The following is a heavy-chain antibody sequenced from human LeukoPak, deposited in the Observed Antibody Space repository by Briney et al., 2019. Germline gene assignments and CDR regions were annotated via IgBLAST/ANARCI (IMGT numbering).Heavy chain of an antibody. V-gene: IGHV4-59*08. D-gene: IGHD3-22*01. CDR2: IYYSGST. CDR3: ARLDYDSSGYPRD. CDR1: GVSISSYY. J-gene: IGHJ4*02. Sequence: SETLSLTCTVSGVSISSYYWSWIRQPPGKGLEWIGYIYYSGSTNYNPPLRSRVTISVDTSKNQFSLKLSSVTAADTAAYYCARLDYDSSGYPRDWGQGTLVTVSS.